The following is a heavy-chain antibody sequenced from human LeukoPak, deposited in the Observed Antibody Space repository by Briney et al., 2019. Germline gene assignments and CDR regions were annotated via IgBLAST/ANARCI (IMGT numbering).Heavy chain of an antibody. D-gene: IGHD4-17*01. Sequence: SETLSLTCTVSGDSFSSHYWTWIRQPPGKGMEGIGYIFYRGRTNYNPSLKSRVTISIATSKNQFSLRLSSVTAADTAVYYCARDLVTVTKGFDIWGQGTMVSVSS. CDR3: ARDLVTVTKGFDI. CDR1: GDSFSSHY. V-gene: IGHV4-59*11. CDR2: IFYRGRT. J-gene: IGHJ3*02.